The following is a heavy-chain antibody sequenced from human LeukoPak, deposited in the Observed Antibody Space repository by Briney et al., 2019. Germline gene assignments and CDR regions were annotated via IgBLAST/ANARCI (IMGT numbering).Heavy chain of an antibody. D-gene: IGHD2-2*01. CDR3: ARDGVPYCSSTSCYVPSWYFDL. CDR1: GYTFTSYA. J-gene: IGHJ2*01. V-gene: IGHV7-4-1*02. Sequence: ASVKVSCKASGYTFTSYAMNWVRQAPGQGLEWMGWINTNTGNPTYAQGFTGRFVFSLDTSVSTAYLQISSLKAEDTAVYYCARDGVPYCSSTSCYVPSWYFDLWGRGTLVTVSS. CDR2: INTNTGNP.